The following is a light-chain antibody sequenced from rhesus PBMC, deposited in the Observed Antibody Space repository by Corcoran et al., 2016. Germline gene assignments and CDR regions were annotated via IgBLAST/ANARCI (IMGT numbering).Light chain of an antibody. J-gene: IGKJ1*01. CDR1: ESVGSH. Sequence: EIVMTQSPATLSWSPGETATRSCWASESVGSHLAWYQQKPSQAPKLLAQSADFRATGIPDMFSGSGARTEFTLTISRLEPENVWFYRFHQYNSLLGTFGHGTKVEIK. V-gene: IGKV3-40*03. CDR3: HQYNSLLGT. CDR2: SAD.